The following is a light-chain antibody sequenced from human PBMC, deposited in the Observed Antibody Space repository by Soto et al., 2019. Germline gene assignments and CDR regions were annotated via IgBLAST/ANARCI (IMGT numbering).Light chain of an antibody. Sequence: QSALTQPASVSGSPGQSITISCTGSTSDIGGYGYVSWYQQYPGKAPRLIIYAVHSRPSGVSNRFSGSQSGNTASLTISGLQAEDEADYHCSSYTPSSTYVFGTGTKVTVL. CDR1: TSDIGGYGY. V-gene: IGLV2-14*03. CDR3: SSYTPSSTYV. CDR2: AVH. J-gene: IGLJ1*01.